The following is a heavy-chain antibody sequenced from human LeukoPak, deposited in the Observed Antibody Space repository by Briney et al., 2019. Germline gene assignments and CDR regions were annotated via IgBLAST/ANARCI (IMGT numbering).Heavy chain of an antibody. Sequence: GGSLRLSCAASGFTFSDYYMSWIRQAPGKGLEWVSYISSGGRTICYADSVKGRFTMSRDNAKNSLYLQMNSLRAEDTAVYYCASDRIEVDAFDIWGQGTMVTVSS. CDR2: ISSGGRTI. V-gene: IGHV3-11*01. CDR3: ASDRIEVDAFDI. J-gene: IGHJ3*02. CDR1: GFTFSDYY. D-gene: IGHD2-15*01.